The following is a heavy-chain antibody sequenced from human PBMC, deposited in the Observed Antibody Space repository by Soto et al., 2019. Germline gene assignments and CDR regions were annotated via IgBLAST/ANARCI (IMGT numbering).Heavy chain of an antibody. CDR1: GFTLYSYW. CDR2: INSDGSTT. D-gene: IGHD1-1*01. J-gene: IGHJ4*02. CDR3: TRGMGWTGRTSDY. V-gene: IGHV3-74*01. Sequence: GGSLRLSCAASGFTLYSYWMHWVRQAPGKGLVWVSRINSDGSTTNYADSVQGRFTISRDNAKNTLYLQMNSLRAEDTAVYYCTRGMGWTGRTSDYWGQGTLVTVSS.